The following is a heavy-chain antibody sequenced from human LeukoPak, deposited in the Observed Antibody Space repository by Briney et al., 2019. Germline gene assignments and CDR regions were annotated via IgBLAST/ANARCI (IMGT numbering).Heavy chain of an antibody. CDR3: ARGGQGDGYSADEAFDL. Sequence: SQTLSLTCAISGDSVSNNIATWNWVRQSPSRGLEWLGRTYYRSRWGNDYAISVKGRITINPDTSRNQFSLQLNSVTPEDTAVYYCARGGQGDGYSADEAFDLWGQGTMVTVS. D-gene: IGHD5-18*01. CDR2: TYYRSRWGN. J-gene: IGHJ3*01. CDR1: GDSVSNNIAT. V-gene: IGHV6-1*01.